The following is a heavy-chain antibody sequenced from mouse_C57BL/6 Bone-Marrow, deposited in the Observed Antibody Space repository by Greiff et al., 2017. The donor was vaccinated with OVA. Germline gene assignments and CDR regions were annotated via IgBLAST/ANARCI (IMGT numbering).Heavy chain of an antibody. CDR3: AKVTTVVSDWYFDV. CDR1: GFSLTSYG. CDR2: IWRGGST. V-gene: IGHV2-5*01. J-gene: IGHJ1*03. Sequence: VKLMESGPGLVQPSQSLSITCTVSGFSLTSYGVHWVRQSPGKGLEWLGVIWRGGSTDYNAAFMSRLSITKDNSKSQVFFKMNSLQADDTAIYYCAKVTTVVSDWYFDVWGTGTTVTVSS. D-gene: IGHD1-1*01.